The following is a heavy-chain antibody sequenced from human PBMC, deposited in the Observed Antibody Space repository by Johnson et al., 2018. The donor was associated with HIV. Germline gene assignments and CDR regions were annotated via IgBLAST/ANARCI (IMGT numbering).Heavy chain of an antibody. V-gene: IGHV3-30-3*01. D-gene: IGHD6-13*01. CDR3: AKVAVATAAGGVGLNI. CDR2: ISDDGSNK. CDR1: GFIFSNYP. Sequence: QVQLVESGGGVVQPGKSLRLSCAASGFIFSNYPMHWVRQAPGKGLEWVAVISDDGSNKYYADSVKGRFTISRDLSKNTLFLQMNSLRADDTAVYYCAKVAVATAAGGVGLNIWGPGTMVTVSS. J-gene: IGHJ3*02.